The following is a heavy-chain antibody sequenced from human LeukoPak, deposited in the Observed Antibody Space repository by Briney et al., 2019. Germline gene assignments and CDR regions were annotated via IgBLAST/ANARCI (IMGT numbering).Heavy chain of an antibody. CDR3: ARSDYDSSGYSPYYYYYYMDV. CDR2: IYYSGST. J-gene: IGHJ6*03. Sequence: PSETLSLTCTVSGGSISSYYWSWIRQPLGKGLEWIGYIYYSGSTNYNPSLKSRVTISVDTSKNQFSLKLSSVTAADTAVYYCARSDYDSSGYSPYYYYYYMDVWGKGTTVTVSS. D-gene: IGHD3-22*01. V-gene: IGHV4-59*01. CDR1: GGSISSYY.